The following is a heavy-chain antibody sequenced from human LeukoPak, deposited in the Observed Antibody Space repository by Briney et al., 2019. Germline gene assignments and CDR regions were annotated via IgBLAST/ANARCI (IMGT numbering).Heavy chain of an antibody. J-gene: IGHJ4*02. CDR1: GYTFTGYY. Sequence: ASVKVSCKASGYTFTGYYMHWVRQAPGQGLEWMGWINPNSGGTNYAQKFQGRVTMTRDTSISTAYMELSRLRSDDTAAYYCARVRFKQQLDFDYWGQGTLVTVSS. CDR2: INPNSGGT. CDR3: ARVRFKQQLDFDY. D-gene: IGHD6-13*01. V-gene: IGHV1-2*02.